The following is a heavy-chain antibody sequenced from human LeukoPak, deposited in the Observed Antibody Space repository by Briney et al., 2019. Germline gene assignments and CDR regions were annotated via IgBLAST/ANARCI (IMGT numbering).Heavy chain of an antibody. CDR3: ARLYRPTLALAGTAFDI. V-gene: IGHV5-51*01. Sequence: GESLKISCKGSGYSFTNYWIGWVRQMPGKDLEWVGIIYDGDSDVRYSPSFQGQVTISADKSISSVFLQWSSLKASDTAMYYCARLYRPTLALAGTAFDIWGQGTKVTVSS. J-gene: IGHJ3*02. CDR2: IYDGDSDV. D-gene: IGHD6-19*01. CDR1: GYSFTNYW.